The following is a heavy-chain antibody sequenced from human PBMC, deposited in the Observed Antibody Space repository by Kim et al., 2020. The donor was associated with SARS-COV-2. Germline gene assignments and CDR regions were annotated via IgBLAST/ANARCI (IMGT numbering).Heavy chain of an antibody. J-gene: IGHJ3*02. V-gene: IGHV3-20*01. D-gene: IGHD2-15*01. Sequence: GGSLRLSCAASGFTFDDYGMSWVRQAPGKGLEWVSGINWNGGSTGYADSVKGRFTISRDNAKNSLYLQMNSLRAEDTALYHCANSPGGGAFDIWGQGTMVTVSS. CDR2: INWNGGST. CDR3: ANSPGGGAFDI. CDR1: GFTFDDYG.